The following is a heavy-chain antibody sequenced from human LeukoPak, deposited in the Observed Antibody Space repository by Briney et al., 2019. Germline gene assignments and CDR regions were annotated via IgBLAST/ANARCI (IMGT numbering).Heavy chain of an antibody. D-gene: IGHD2-2*01. J-gene: IGHJ3*02. V-gene: IGHV4-30-4*08. CDR2: IYYSGSI. CDR1: GGSISRGDYY. Sequence: SETLSLTCTVSGGSISRGDYYWSWIRQPPGKGLEWIGYIYYSGSIYYNPSLQRRVTISVDTSKNQFSLKLSSVTAADTAVYYCARPGYCSSTSCYEDAFDIWGQGTMVTVSS. CDR3: ARPGYCSSTSCYEDAFDI.